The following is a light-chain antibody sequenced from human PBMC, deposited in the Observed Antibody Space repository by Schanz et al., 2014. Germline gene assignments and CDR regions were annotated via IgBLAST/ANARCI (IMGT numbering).Light chain of an antibody. Sequence: QSVLTQPPSVSGAPGQRITISCTGSTSNIGAGYDVHWYQQLPGTAPKLLIYGNSNRPSGVPDRISGSKSGTSASLAITGLQAEDEADYYCGTWDSSLGSVFGTGTKLTVL. CDR3: GTWDSSLGSV. CDR2: GNS. J-gene: IGLJ1*01. V-gene: IGLV1-40*01. CDR1: TSNIGAGYD.